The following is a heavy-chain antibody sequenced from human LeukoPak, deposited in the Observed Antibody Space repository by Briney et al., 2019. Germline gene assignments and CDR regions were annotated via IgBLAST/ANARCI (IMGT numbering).Heavy chain of an antibody. CDR3: ATSPRDGYNRFDY. CDR2: ISYDGSSK. V-gene: IGHV3-30-3*01. Sequence: QPGGSLSLSCAASGFTFSNNPMHWVRRAADKGLEWVAVISYDGSSKYYADYVKGRFTISRDNSKNTLYLQMNNLRAEDTAVYYCATSPRDGYNRFDYWGQGTLVTVSS. D-gene: IGHD5-24*01. CDR1: GFTFSNNP. J-gene: IGHJ4*02.